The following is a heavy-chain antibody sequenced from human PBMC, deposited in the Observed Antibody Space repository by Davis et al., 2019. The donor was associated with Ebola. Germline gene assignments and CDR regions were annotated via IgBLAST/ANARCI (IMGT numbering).Heavy chain of an antibody. D-gene: IGHD3-16*01. V-gene: IGHV4-39*07. CDR2: IYYSGST. Sequence: PGGSLRLSCTVSGGSISSSSYYWGWIRQPPGKGLEWIGSIYYSGSTYYNPSLKSRVTISVDTSKNQFSLKLSSVTAADTAVYYCARSSVLGGNWFDPWGQGTLVTVSS. J-gene: IGHJ5*02. CDR3: ARSSVLGGNWFDP. CDR1: GGSISSSSYY.